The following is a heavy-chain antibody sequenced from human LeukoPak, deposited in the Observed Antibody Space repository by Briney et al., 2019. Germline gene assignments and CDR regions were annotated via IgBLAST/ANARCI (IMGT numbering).Heavy chain of an antibody. J-gene: IGHJ4*02. CDR2: IKGGGYNT. D-gene: IGHD6-19*01. Sequence: PGGSLRLSCAASGFTLSSYAMSWVRQAPGKGLEWVSTIKGGGYNTYYADSVKGRFTISRDNSKNTLSLQVNTLRAEDTAVYYCARASGIYGSGWYFDYWGQGTLVTVSS. CDR3: ARASGIYGSGWYFDY. CDR1: GFTLSSYA. V-gene: IGHV3-23*01.